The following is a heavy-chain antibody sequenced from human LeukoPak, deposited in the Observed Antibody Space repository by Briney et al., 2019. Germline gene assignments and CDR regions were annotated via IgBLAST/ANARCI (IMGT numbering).Heavy chain of an antibody. J-gene: IGHJ6*04. CDR2: INPNSGGT. CDR1: GYTFTGYY. V-gene: IGHV1-2*02. D-gene: IGHD3-3*01. CDR3: ARHRDYDFWSGYYPPGV. Sequence: ASVKVSCKASGYTFTGYYMHWVRQAPGQGLEWMGWINPNSGGTNYAQKFQGRVTMTRDTSISTAYMELSRLRSDDTAVYYCARHRDYDFWSGYYPPGVWGKVTTVTVSS.